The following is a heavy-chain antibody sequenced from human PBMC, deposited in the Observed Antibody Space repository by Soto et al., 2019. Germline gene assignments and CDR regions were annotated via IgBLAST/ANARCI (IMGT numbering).Heavy chain of an antibody. CDR2: IYYSGST. CDR3: ASASSGWYGVSGMDV. CDR1: GGSISSGDYY. D-gene: IGHD6-19*01. V-gene: IGHV4-30-4*01. J-gene: IGHJ6*02. Sequence: PSETLSLTCTVSGGSISSGDYYWSWIRQPPGKGLEWIGYIYYSGSTYYNPSLKSRVTISVDTSKNQFSLKLSSVTAADTAVYYCASASSGWYGVSGMDVWGQGTPVTVSS.